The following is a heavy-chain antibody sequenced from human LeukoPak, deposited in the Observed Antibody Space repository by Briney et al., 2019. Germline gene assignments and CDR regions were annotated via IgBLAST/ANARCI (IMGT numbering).Heavy chain of an antibody. V-gene: IGHV1-2*02. CDR2: INPNSGGT. D-gene: IGHD6-19*01. CDR1: GHTFTGYY. J-gene: IGHJ4*02. CDR3: AQSSGWDSLKY. Sequence: ASVKVSCKASGHTFTGYYMHWVRQAPGLGLEWMGWINPNSGGTNHAQKFQGRVSMTRDTSISTAYMELSRLRSDDTAVYYCAQSSGWDSLKYWGQGTLVTVSS.